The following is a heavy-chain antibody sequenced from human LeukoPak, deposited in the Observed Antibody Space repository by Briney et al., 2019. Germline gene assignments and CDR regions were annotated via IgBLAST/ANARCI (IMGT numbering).Heavy chain of an antibody. CDR1: GGSLSGGSYY. D-gene: IGHD3-22*01. CDR2: IYASGST. CDR3: AREVSYDSSGYYDVRY. Sequence: SETPSLTCTVSGGSLSGGSYYWSSIRQPARKRLGWIGCIYASGSTNYNPSLKSRVTIAVDPSKNHFSLKLSSVTAADTAVYYCAREVSYDSSGYYDVRYWGQGTLVTVSS. V-gene: IGHV4-61*02. J-gene: IGHJ4*02.